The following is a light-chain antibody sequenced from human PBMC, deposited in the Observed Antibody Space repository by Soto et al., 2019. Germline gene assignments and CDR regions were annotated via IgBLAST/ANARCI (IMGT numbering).Light chain of an antibody. CDR3: SSYTSSTTYV. CDR2: DVI. Sequence: QSVLTQPASVSGSPGQSITISCTVTSSDIGASNYISWYHQHPGKVPKLIIYDVINRPSGVSNRFSGSKSGNTASLTISGLQAEDEADYYCSSYTSSTTYVFETGTKVTVL. CDR1: SSDIGASNY. V-gene: IGLV2-14*03. J-gene: IGLJ1*01.